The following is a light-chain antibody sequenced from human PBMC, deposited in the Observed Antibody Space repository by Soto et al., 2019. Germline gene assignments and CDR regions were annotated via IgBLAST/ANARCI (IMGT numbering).Light chain of an antibody. CDR1: QSVSSSY. CDR2: GAS. V-gene: IGKV3-20*01. J-gene: IGKJ1*01. CDR3: QQYGSSLTWT. Sequence: IVLTQSPGTLSSSPGERATLSCRASQSVSSSYLAWYQQKPGQAPRLLIYGASSRATGIPDRFSGSGSGTDFTLTISRLEPEDFAVYYCQQYGSSLTWTFGQGTKVDI.